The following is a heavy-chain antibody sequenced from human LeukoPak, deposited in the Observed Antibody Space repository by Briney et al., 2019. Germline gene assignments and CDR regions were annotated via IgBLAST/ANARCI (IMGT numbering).Heavy chain of an antibody. D-gene: IGHD5-18*01. CDR3: ARAYVDTAMVRGYYFDY. V-gene: IGHV3-33*01. CDR2: IWYDGSNK. CDR1: GFTFSSYG. Sequence: SGGSLRLSCAASGFTFSSYGMHWVRQAPGKGLEWVAVIWYDGSNKYYADSVKGRFTISRDNSKNTLYLQMNSLRAEDTAVYYCARAYVDTAMVRGYYFDYWGQGTLVTVSS. J-gene: IGHJ4*02.